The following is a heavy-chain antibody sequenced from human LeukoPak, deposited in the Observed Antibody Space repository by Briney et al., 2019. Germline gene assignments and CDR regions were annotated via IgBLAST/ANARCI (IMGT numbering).Heavy chain of an antibody. D-gene: IGHD4-17*01. V-gene: IGHV3-30-3*01. CDR1: GFTFSSYA. CDR3: ARPRDYGDYDAFDI. Sequence: GGSLRLSCAASGFTFSSYAMHWVRRAPGKGLEWVAVISYDGSNKYYADSVKGRFTISRDNSKNTLYLQMNSLRAEDTAVYYCARPRDYGDYDAFDIWGQGTMVTVSS. CDR2: ISYDGSNK. J-gene: IGHJ3*02.